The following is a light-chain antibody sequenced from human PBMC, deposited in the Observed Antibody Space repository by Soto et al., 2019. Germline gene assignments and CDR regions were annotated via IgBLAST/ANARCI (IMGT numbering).Light chain of an antibody. Sequence: QSALTQTASVSGSPGQSITISCTGTSSDIGNYDFVSLYQQVPGTAPKAMIYEVSSRPSGVSNRFSGSKSGNTASLTISGLKAEDEAYYYCISYTTSTSFILFGGGTKLTVL. CDR2: EVS. CDR3: ISYTTSTSFIL. J-gene: IGLJ2*01. V-gene: IGLV2-14*01. CDR1: SSDIGNYDF.